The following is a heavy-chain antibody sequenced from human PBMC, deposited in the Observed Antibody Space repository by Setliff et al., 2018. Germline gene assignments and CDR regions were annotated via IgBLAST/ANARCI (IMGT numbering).Heavy chain of an antibody. CDR3: AITVMNQAGLGES. D-gene: IGHD3-10*01. Sequence: LSLTCAVCGGSFSAYYWRWVRQPPGKRLEWIGEINQSGSLNYNPSLKSRLTTLVDTSKRQLSLELRSVTAADTAVYYCAITVMNQAGLGESWGQGTLVTVSS. V-gene: IGHV4-34*01. CDR1: GGSFSAYY. CDR2: INQSGSL. J-gene: IGHJ5*02.